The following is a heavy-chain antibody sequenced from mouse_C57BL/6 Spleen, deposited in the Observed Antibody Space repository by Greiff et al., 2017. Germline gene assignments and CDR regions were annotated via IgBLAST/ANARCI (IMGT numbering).Heavy chain of an antibody. CDR1: GYAFSSSW. V-gene: IGHV1-82*01. J-gene: IGHJ1*03. Sequence: QVQLKESGPELVKPGASVKISCKASGYAFSSSWMNWVKQRPGKGLEWIGRIYPGDGDTNYNGKFKGKATLTADKSSSTAYMQLSSLTSEDSAVYFCASPIYDGYYRYFDVWGTGTTVTVSS. CDR2: IYPGDGDT. D-gene: IGHD2-3*01. CDR3: ASPIYDGYYRYFDV.